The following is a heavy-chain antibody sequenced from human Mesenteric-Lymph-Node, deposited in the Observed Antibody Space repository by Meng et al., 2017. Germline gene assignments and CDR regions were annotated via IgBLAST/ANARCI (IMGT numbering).Heavy chain of an antibody. CDR2: INIDGSYT. V-gene: IGHV3-74*01. CDR3: ALSNWLDP. Sequence: EVQALGSGGGLVQRAGSLRLSCAASGFTFSTCWMPWVGQAPGKGLVWVSRINIDGSYTNYADSVKGRFTISRDNAKNTLYLQMNSLRAEDTAIYYCALSNWLDPWGQGTLVTVSS. CDR1: GFTFSTCW. D-gene: IGHD2/OR15-2a*01. J-gene: IGHJ5*02.